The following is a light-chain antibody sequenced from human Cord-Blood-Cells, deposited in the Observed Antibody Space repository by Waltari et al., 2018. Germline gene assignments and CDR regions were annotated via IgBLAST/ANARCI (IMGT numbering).Light chain of an antibody. Sequence: QSALTQPASVSGSPRQSIPLPCTGTSSDVGGYNYVSWYQQHPGKAPKLMIYDVIHRPSGVSNRFSGSKSGNTASLTISGLQAEDEADYYCSSYTSSSTYVFGTGTKVTVL. V-gene: IGLV2-14*01. CDR1: SSDVGGYNY. CDR3: SSYTSSSTYV. J-gene: IGLJ1*01. CDR2: DVI.